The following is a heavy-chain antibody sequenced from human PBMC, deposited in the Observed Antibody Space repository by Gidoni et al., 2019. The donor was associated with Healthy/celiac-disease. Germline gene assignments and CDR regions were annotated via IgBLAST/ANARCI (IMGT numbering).Heavy chain of an antibody. D-gene: IGHD6-19*01. CDR2: INHSGST. J-gene: IGHJ5*02. CDR1: GGSFSGYY. CDR3: ARGRGLEQWLVRRWFDP. V-gene: IGHV4-34*01. Sequence: QVQLQQWGAGLLKPSETLSLTCAVYGGSFSGYYWSWIRQPPGTGLEWFGEINHSGSTNYNPSLKSRVTISVDTSKNQFSLKLSSVTAADTAVYYCARGRGLEQWLVRRWFDPWGQGTLVTVSS.